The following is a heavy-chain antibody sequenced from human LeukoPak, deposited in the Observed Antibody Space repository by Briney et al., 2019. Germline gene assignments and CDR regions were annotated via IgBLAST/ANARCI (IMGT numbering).Heavy chain of an antibody. J-gene: IGHJ3*02. CDR3: AREATDAFDI. V-gene: IGHV3-48*03. CDR1: GFTFSSYE. CDR2: ISSSGSTI. Sequence: GGSLRLSCAASGFTFSSYEMNWVRQAPGKGLEWVSYISSSGSTIYYADSVKGRFTISRDNAKNSLYLQMNSLRAEDTAVYYCAREATDAFDIWGQGTMVTVSS.